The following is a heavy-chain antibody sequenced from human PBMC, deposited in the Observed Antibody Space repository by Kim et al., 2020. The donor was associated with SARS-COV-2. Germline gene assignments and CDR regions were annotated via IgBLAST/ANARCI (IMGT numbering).Heavy chain of an antibody. CDR2: IIPIFGTA. CDR1: GGTFSSYA. V-gene: IGHV1-69*13. Sequence: SVKVSCKASGGTFSSYAISWVRQAPGQGLEWMGGIIPIFGTANYAQKFQGRVTITADESTSTAYMELSSLGSEDTAVYYCASRYYYDSSGYYKAYYYYGMDVWGQGTTVTVSS. CDR3: ASRYYYDSSGYYKAYYYYGMDV. D-gene: IGHD3-22*01. J-gene: IGHJ6*02.